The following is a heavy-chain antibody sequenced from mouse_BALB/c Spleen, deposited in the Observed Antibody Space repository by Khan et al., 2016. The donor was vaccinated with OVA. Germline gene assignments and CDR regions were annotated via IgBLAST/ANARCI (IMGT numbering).Heavy chain of an antibody. Sequence: EVQLQESGPGLVKPSQSLSLTCTVTGYSITSDYAWNWIRQFPGNKLEWMGYISYSGSTSKNPSLKSRISITREKSKNQFFLQLNSVTTADTATYYCARSIMANWGQGTTLTVSS. J-gene: IGHJ2*01. CDR1: GYSITSDYA. CDR3: ARSIMAN. V-gene: IGHV3-2*02. CDR2: ISYSGST.